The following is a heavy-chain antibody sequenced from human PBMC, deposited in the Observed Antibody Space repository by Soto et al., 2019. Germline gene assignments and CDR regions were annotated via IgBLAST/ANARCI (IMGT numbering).Heavy chain of an antibody. Sequence: ASVKVSCKASGYTFSDYGITWVRQAPGQGLEWMGWISDYRVDANYAEKLLGRVTMTMDTSTDTAYMELRSLRSDDTAVYYCARDVADIEMVLDYYGLDVWGQGTTVTVSS. V-gene: IGHV1-18*04. D-gene: IGHD5-12*01. CDR1: GYTFSDYG. J-gene: IGHJ6*02. CDR3: ARDVADIEMVLDYYGLDV. CDR2: ISDYRVDA.